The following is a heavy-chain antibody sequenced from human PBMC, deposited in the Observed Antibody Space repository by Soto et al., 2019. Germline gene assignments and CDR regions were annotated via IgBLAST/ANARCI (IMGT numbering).Heavy chain of an antibody. J-gene: IGHJ4*02. CDR2: ITSGGTTI. D-gene: IGHD3-16*02. CDR3: ARGYDYIWGTYRYGFDY. Sequence: EVQLVESGGGLVQPGGSPRLSCAASGFTFSTYSMNWVRQAPGKGLEWVSHITSGGTTIYYADSVKGRFTISRDNAKNSLYLQMNSLRAEDTAVYYCARGYDYIWGTYRYGFDYWGQGTLVTVSS. CDR1: GFTFSTYS. V-gene: IGHV3-48*01.